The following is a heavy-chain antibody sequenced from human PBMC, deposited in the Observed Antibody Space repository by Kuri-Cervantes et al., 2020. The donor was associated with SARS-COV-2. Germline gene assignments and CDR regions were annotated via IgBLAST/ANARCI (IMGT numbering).Heavy chain of an antibody. CDR3: ARVVVWSGYYFDY. V-gene: IGHV4-59*01. J-gene: IGHJ4*02. D-gene: IGHD3-3*01. CDR2: IYYSGRT. Sequence: GSLRLSCTVSGGSISSYYWSWIRQPPGKGLEWIGYIYYSGRTNYNPSLKSRVTISVDTSKNQFSLKLSSVTAADTAVYYCARVVVWSGYYFDYWGQGTLVTVSS. CDR1: GGSISSYY.